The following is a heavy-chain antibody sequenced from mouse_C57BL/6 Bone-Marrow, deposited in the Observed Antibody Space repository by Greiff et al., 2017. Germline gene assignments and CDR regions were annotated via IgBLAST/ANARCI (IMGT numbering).Heavy chain of an antibody. J-gene: IGHJ3*01. V-gene: IGHV1-85*01. CDR3: ARGGLRRGVFAY. CDR1: GYTFTSYY. D-gene: IGHD2-2*01. CDR2: IYPIAGST. Sequence: VQLQQSGPELVKPGASVKLSCKASGYTFTSYYITWVKQRPGQGLERIGWIYPIAGSTNYNEKFKGKATLTVDTSSSTAYMELHSLTSEDSAVYFGARGGLRRGVFAYWGQGTLVTVSA.